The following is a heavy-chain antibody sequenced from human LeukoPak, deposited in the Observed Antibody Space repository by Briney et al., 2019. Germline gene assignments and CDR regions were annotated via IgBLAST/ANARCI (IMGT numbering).Heavy chain of an antibody. CDR3: ARGGGAAAAT. D-gene: IGHD6-25*01. V-gene: IGHV4-34*01. J-gene: IGHJ5*02. CDR1: GGSFSGYY. CDR2: ITHSGST. Sequence: PSETLSLTCSVYGGSFSGYYWTWIRQSPGKGLEWLGEITHSGSTNYNPSLKSRVTISLDTSKNQFSMGLSSVTAADTAVYYCARGGGAAAATWGQRALVTVSS.